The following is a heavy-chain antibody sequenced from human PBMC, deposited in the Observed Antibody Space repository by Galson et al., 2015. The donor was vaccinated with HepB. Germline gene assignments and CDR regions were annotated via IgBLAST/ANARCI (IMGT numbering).Heavy chain of an antibody. Sequence: SLRLSCAASGFTFGDYAMSWFRQAPGKGLEWVGFIRSTAYGGTTEYAASVKGRFTISRDDSKNIAYLQTNSLKTEDTAVYFCTTYQLLYRYAFDIWGQGTMVAVSS. J-gene: IGHJ3*02. CDR2: IRSTAYGGTT. D-gene: IGHD2-2*02. V-gene: IGHV3-49*03. CDR3: TTYQLLYRYAFDI. CDR1: GFTFGDYA.